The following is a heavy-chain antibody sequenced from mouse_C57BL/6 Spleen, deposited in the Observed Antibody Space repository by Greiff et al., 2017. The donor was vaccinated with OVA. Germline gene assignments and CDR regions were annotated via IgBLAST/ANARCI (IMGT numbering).Heavy chain of an antibody. V-gene: IGHV1-81*01. CDR2: IYPRSGNT. Sequence: VQLQQSGAELARPGASVKLSCKASGYTFTSYGISWVKQRTGQGLEWIGEIYPRSGNTYYNEKFKGKATLTADKSSSTAYMELRSLTSEDSAVYFCARSIYDGYYRDYFDYWGQGTTLTVSS. J-gene: IGHJ2*01. CDR3: ARSIYDGYYRDYFDY. CDR1: GYTFTSYG. D-gene: IGHD2-3*01.